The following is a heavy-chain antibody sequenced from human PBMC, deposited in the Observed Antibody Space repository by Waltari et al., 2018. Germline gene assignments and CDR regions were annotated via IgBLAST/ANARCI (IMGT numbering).Heavy chain of an antibody. V-gene: IGHV3-48*04. CDR2: ISSSSSTI. D-gene: IGHD5-18*01. Sequence: EVQLVESGVGLVQPGGSLRLSCAASGFTFSSYSMNWVRQAPGKGRGWVSYISSSSSTIYYADSGKGRFTTSSDNAKNSLYLQMNSLRAEDTAVYYCARDRGQEGGAMVTDYYYMDVWGKGTTVTVSS. CDR1: GFTFSSYS. J-gene: IGHJ6*03. CDR3: ARDRGQEGGAMVTDYYYMDV.